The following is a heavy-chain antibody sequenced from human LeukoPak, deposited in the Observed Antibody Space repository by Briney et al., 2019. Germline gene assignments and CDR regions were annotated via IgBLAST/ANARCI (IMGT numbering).Heavy chain of an antibody. J-gene: IGHJ2*01. D-gene: IGHD7-27*01. CDR3: ASGVLGPYYFDH. CDR1: GGTFRGYY. Sequence: PSETLSLTCAVYGGTFRGYYWSWIRQPPGKGLEWIGEIHYTGATNYKPSLKSRVTISADPSKNQVSLRVYSVTAADTAVYYCASGVLGPYYFDHWGRGTLVTVSS. V-gene: IGHV4-34*01. CDR2: IHYTGAT.